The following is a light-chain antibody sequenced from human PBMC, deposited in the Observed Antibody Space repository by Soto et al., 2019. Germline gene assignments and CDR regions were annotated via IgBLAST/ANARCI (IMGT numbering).Light chain of an antibody. J-gene: IGKJ1*01. Sequence: EIVLTQSPGPLSLSPGATATLSCRASQNVGTRFIAWYQQRPGQAPRLLIYGTSNRATGIPDRFSGSGSGTDFTLTISRLEPEDFAVYYCQQYGSSPWTFGQGTKVEIK. CDR3: QQYGSSPWT. V-gene: IGKV3-20*01. CDR2: GTS. CDR1: QNVGTRF.